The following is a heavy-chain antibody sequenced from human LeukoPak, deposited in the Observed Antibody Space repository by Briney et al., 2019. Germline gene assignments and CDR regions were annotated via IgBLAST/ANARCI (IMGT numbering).Heavy chain of an antibody. CDR2: IYHSGST. J-gene: IGHJ4*02. CDR1: GYSISSGYY. Sequence: PSETLSLTCAVSGYSISSGYYWGWSRQPPGRGLEWIGSIYHSGSTYYNPSLKSRVTISVDTSKNQFSLKLSSVTAADTAVYYCARLAPSGTDLDYWGQGTLVTVSS. CDR3: ARLAPSGTDLDY. D-gene: IGHD1-1*01. V-gene: IGHV4-38-2*01.